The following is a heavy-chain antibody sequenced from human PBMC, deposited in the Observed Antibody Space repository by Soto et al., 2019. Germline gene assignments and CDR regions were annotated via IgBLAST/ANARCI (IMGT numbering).Heavy chain of an antibody. CDR3: ARGGGYDSFDY. J-gene: IGHJ4*02. V-gene: IGHV4-30-2*06. Sequence: PSETLSLTCTVSVASISYGGFSWSWIRRSPGKGLEWIGYISHLESTYFHPSFKSRLTMSIDRTRNQFSLKLSSVTAADMAVYYCARGGGYDSFDYWGQGVLVTVSS. D-gene: IGHD5-12*01. CDR1: VASISYGGFS. CDR2: ISHLEST.